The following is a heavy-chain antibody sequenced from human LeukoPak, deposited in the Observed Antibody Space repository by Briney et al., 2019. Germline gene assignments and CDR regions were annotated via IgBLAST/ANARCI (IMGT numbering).Heavy chain of an antibody. CDR3: ARFQTPYSYAFIYYYYYMDV. V-gene: IGHV1-8*01. CDR2: MNPNSGNT. Sequence: ASVKVSCNASGYTFTRYDINWVRQPTGQGLEGMGWMNPNSGNTGYAQKFQRRVTMTRNTSISTAYMELSSLRSEDTAVYYCARFQTPYSYAFIYYYYYMDVWGKGTTVTVSS. D-gene: IGHD5-18*01. J-gene: IGHJ6*03. CDR1: GYTFTRYD.